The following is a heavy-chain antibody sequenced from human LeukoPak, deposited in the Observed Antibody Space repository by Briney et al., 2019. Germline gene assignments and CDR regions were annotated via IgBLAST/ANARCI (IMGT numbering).Heavy chain of an antibody. J-gene: IGHJ4*02. CDR2: ISGSGGST. D-gene: IGHD3-3*01. CDR3: AKGGDFWSEIGH. V-gene: IGHV3-23*01. CDR1: GFTFSSYA. Sequence: PGGSLRLSCAASGFTFSSYAMSWVRQAPGKGLEWVSAISGSGGSTYYADSVKGRFTISRDNSKNTLYLQINSLRAEDTAVYYCAKGGDFWSEIGHWGQGTLVTVSS.